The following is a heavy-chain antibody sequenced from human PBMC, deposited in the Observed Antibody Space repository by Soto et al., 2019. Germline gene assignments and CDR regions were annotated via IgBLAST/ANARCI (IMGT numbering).Heavy chain of an antibody. D-gene: IGHD3-16*01. CDR1: GGSIGGSSDY. CDR3: ASGLGPFDY. J-gene: IGHJ4*02. V-gene: IGHV4-39*01. CDR2: IYYSGST. Sequence: PSETLSLTCTVSGGSIGGSSDYWGWIRQPPGRGLEWIGSIYYSGSTYYNPSLKSRVTISVDTSKNQFSLKLSSVTAADTAVYYCASGLGPFDYWGQGTLVTVSS.